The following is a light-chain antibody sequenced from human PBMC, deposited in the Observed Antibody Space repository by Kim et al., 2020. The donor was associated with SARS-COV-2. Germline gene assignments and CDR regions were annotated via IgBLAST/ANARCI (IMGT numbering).Light chain of an antibody. Sequence: ASVGYTVTLTCLASQGISDYLAWYQQKPGKVPNLLIYAASTLQSGVPSRFIGGGSGTDFTLTISSLQPEDVATYYCQNYDSARRTFGQGTKVDIK. CDR3: QNYDSARRT. CDR2: AAS. V-gene: IGKV1-27*01. CDR1: QGISDY. J-gene: IGKJ1*01.